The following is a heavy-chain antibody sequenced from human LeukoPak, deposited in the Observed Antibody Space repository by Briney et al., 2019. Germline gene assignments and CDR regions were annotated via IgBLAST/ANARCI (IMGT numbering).Heavy chain of an antibody. CDR1: GFTFSNYG. CDR3: ARHASGHYFDS. D-gene: IGHD2-15*01. CDR2: IWFDGSDK. Sequence: PGGSLRLSCVASGFTFSNYGMHWVRQAPGKGLEGVAIIWFDGSDKYYADSVKGRVTISRDNSKNTLYLQMNSLRAEDTAVYYCARHASGHYFDSWGQGTLVTVSS. V-gene: IGHV3-33*01. J-gene: IGHJ4*02.